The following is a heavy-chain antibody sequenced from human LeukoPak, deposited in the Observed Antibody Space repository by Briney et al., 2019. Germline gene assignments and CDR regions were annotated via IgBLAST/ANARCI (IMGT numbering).Heavy chain of an antibody. CDR3: ARDFWSGSFDY. V-gene: IGHV3-23*01. CDR2: ITANGGYT. CDR1: AFSFSKFA. Sequence: GGSLRLSCAASAFSFSKFALIWVRQAPGKGLEWVSAITANGGYTLYADAVKGRFTVSRDNSKNTLYLQINSLRPEDTAMYYCARDFWSGSFDYWGQGTLVTVSS. J-gene: IGHJ4*02. D-gene: IGHD3-3*01.